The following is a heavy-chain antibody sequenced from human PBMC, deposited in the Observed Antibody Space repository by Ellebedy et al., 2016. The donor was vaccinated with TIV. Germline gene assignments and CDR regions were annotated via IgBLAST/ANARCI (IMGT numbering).Heavy chain of an antibody. CDR3: ARVNCSSTSCLYYYGMDV. CDR2: INPNSGGT. CDR1: GYTFTGYY. V-gene: IGHV1-2*04. D-gene: IGHD2-2*01. J-gene: IGHJ6*02. Sequence: AASVKVSCKASGYTFTGYYMHWVRQAPGQGLEWMGWINPNSGGTNYAQKFQGWVTMTRDTSISTAYMELSRLRSDDTAVYYCARVNCSSTSCLYYYGMDVWGQGTTVTVSS.